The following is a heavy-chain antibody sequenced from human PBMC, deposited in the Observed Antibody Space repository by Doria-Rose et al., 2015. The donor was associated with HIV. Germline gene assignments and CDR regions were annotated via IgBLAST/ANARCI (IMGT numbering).Heavy chain of an antibody. V-gene: IGHV2-26*01. J-gene: IGHJ4*02. CDR3: ARIKSSRWYHKYYFDF. D-gene: IGHD6-13*01. CDR1: GVSLSSPGMG. Sequence: VTLKESGPVLVKPTETLTLTCTVSGVSLSSPGMGVSWIRQPPGKALGWLAHIISDDERSYTTSLKSRLTISRGTSRSQVVLTMTDMDPVDTATYYCARIKSSRWYHKYYFDFWGQGTLVIVSA. CDR2: IISDDER.